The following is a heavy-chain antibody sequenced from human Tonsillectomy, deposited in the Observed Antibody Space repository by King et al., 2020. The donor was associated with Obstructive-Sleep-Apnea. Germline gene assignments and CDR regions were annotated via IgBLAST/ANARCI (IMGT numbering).Heavy chain of an antibody. CDR1: GGSVSSGSYY. V-gene: IGHV4-61*01. CDR2: IYYSGST. CDR3: ARVSPEVPFDY. Sequence: QLQESGPGLVKPSETLSLTCTVSGGSVSSGSYYWSWIRQPPGKGLEWIGYIYYSGSTNYNPSLKSRVTISVDTSENQFSLKLSSVTAADTAVYYCARVSPEVPFDYWGQGTLVTVSS. J-gene: IGHJ4*02. D-gene: IGHD1-1*01.